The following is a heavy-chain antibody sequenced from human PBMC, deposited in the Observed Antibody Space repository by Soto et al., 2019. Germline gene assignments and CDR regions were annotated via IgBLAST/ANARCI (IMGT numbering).Heavy chain of an antibody. Sequence: EVQLLESGGGLVQPGGSLRLSCAASGFTFSSYAMSWVRQAPGKGLEWVSAISGSGGSTYYADSVKGRFTISRDNSKNTLYLKMSSLRAEDTAVYYCAKPIAGDWKTWFDPWGQGTLVTVSS. CDR1: GFTFSSYA. D-gene: IGHD1-1*01. J-gene: IGHJ5*02. CDR2: ISGSGGST. CDR3: AKPIAGDWKTWFDP. V-gene: IGHV3-23*01.